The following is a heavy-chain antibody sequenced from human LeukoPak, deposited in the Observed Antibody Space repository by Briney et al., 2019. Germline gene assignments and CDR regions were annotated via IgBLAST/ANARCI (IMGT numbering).Heavy chain of an antibody. CDR3: ARVRYSSGHLDY. V-gene: IGHV4-59*01. CDR1: GGSISSYY. CDR2: IYYSGST. D-gene: IGHD5-18*01. Sequence: PSETLSLTCTVSGGSISSYYWSWIRQPPGKGLEWIGYIYYSGSTNYNPSLKSRVTISVDTSKNQFSLKLSSVTAADTAVYYCARVRYSSGHLDYWGQGTLVTVSS. J-gene: IGHJ4*02.